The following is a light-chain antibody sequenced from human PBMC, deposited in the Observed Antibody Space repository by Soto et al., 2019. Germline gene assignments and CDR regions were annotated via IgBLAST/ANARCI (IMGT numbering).Light chain of an antibody. CDR2: YNN. J-gene: IGLJ3*02. V-gene: IGLV1-44*01. CDR3: AAWDDSLSGGV. Sequence: QSVLTQPPSASGTPGQRVTISCSGSTSNIGSNTVNWYQQLPGAAPKLLIFYNNQRPSGVPDRFSGSKSGTSASLAISGLQSEDEADYYCAAWDDSLSGGVFGGGTKLTVL. CDR1: TSNIGSNT.